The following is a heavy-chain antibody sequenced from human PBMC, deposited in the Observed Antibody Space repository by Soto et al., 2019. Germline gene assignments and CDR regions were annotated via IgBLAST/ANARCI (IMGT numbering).Heavy chain of an antibody. Sequence: SETLSLTCSVSGGSISSYFKNWVRQAPGKGLEWIGCIYDSGGANYNPSLKSRVTISLDTSKNQFSLKLSSVTAADTAVYYCVSSRTAVFGDALDIWALGTMVTVS. CDR2: IYDSGGA. J-gene: IGHJ3*02. CDR3: VSSRTAVFGDALDI. V-gene: IGHV4-59*03. CDR1: GGSISSYF. D-gene: IGHD3-3*01.